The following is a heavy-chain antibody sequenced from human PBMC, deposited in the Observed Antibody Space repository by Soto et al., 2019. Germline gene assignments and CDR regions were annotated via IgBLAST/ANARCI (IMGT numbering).Heavy chain of an antibody. J-gene: IGHJ4*02. D-gene: IGHD3-9*01. CDR1: GGSISSGGYS. CDR2: IYHSGST. Sequence: KTSETLSLTCAVSGGSISSGGYSWSWIRQPPGKGLEWIGYIYHSGSTYYNPSLKSRVTISVDRSKNQFSLKLSSVTAADTAVYYCARGISYDWLGAYYFDYWGQGTLVTVYS. V-gene: IGHV4-30-2*01. CDR3: ARGISYDWLGAYYFDY.